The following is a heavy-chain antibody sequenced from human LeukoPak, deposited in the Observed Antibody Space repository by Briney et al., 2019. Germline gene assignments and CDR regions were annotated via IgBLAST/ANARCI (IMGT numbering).Heavy chain of an antibody. Sequence: GASVKVSCKASGGTFSSYGISWVRQAPGQGLKWMGGIIPIFGTPDYAQKFQGRVTISADESTSTAYMELSRLRSGDTAVYYCAKLGVGSYDGSGYIDYWGQGTLVTVSS. CDR1: GGTFSSYG. D-gene: IGHD3-22*01. CDR3: AKLGVGSYDGSGYIDY. J-gene: IGHJ4*02. CDR2: IIPIFGTP. V-gene: IGHV1-69*13.